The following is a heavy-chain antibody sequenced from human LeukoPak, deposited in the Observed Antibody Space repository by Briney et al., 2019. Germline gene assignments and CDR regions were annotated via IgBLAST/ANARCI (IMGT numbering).Heavy chain of an antibody. J-gene: IGHJ4*02. CDR1: GFTFSSYA. CDR3: AKGGEWDVTPFDY. V-gene: IGHV3-23*01. CDR2: ISGSGDNT. Sequence: GGSLRLSCAASGFTFSSYAMSWVRQAPGKGLEWVSGISGSGDNTYYADSVKGRFTISRDNSKNTLYVQVNSLGTEDTAAYYCAKGGEWDVTPFDYWGQGTLVTVSS. D-gene: IGHD3-16*01.